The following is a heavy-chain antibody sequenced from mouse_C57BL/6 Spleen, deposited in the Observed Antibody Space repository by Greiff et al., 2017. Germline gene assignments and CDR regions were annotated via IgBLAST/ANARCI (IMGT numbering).Heavy chain of an antibody. J-gene: IGHJ2*01. CDR1: GYSFTGYY. V-gene: IGHV1-42*01. D-gene: IGHD2-4*01. Sequence: VQLQQSGPELVKPGASVKISCKASGYSFTGYYMNWVKQSPEKSLEWIGEINPSTGGTTYNQKFKAKATLTVDKSSSTAYMQLKSLTAEDSAVYYCARDYDLDYWGQGTTLTVSS. CDR2: INPSTGGT. CDR3: ARDYDLDY.